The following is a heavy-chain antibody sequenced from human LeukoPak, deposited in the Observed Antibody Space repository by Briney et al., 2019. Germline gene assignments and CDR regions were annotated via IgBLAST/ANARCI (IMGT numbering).Heavy chain of an antibody. D-gene: IGHD3-10*01. CDR2: ISYDGSNK. Sequence: GGSLRLSCAASGFTFSSYGMHWVRQAPGKGLEWVAVISYDGSNKYYVDSVKGRFTISRDNSKNTLYLQMNSLRAEDTAVYYCAKDFINRNEDGSPLDYWGQGTLVTVSS. V-gene: IGHV3-30*18. CDR1: GFTFSSYG. CDR3: AKDFINRNEDGSPLDY. J-gene: IGHJ4*02.